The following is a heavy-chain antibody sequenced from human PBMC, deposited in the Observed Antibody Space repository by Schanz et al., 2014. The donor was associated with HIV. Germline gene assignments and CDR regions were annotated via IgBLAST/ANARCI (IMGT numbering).Heavy chain of an antibody. Sequence: QLQLQESGSGLVKPSQTLSLTCAVSGGSISSADYSWSWIRLPPGKGLEWIGNIDHSGSTYYNPPLKGRSPFSTHMPKTHFPRKLTPGTAADTAVYYCASLYSHFFDNWGQGTLVTVSS. V-gene: IGHV4-30-2*01. CDR2: IDHSGST. CDR3: ASLYSHFFDN. CDR1: GGSISSADYS. J-gene: IGHJ4*02. D-gene: IGHD2-21*01.